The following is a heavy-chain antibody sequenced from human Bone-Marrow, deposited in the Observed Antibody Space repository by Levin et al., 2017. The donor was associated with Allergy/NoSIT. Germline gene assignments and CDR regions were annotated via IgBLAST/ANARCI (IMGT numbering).Heavy chain of an antibody. D-gene: IGHD2-2*01. J-gene: IGHJ6*02. CDR1: GYTFTDYY. CDR3: ARNGDIVVVPGAMDV. Sequence: GESLKISCKASGYTFTDYYMHWVRQAPGQGLEWMGWINPNIGDANYAQKFQGRVTMTRDTSISTAYMELSRLTSDDTAVYYCARNGDIVVVPGAMDVWGQGTTVTVSS. V-gene: IGHV1-2*02. CDR2: INPNIGDA.